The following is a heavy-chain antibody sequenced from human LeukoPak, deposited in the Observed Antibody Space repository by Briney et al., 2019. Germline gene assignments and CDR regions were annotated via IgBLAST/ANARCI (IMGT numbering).Heavy chain of an antibody. CDR1: GFTFSSYA. J-gene: IGHJ5*02. D-gene: IGHD2-2*01. V-gene: IGHV3-23*01. CDR3: AKDLTVVVVVPTGYNWFDP. Sequence: GGSLRLSCAASGFTFSSYAMSWVRQAPGKGLEWVSAISGSGGSTYYADSVKGRFTISRDNSKNTLYLQMNSLRAEDTAVYYCAKDLTVVVVVPTGYNWFDPWGQGTLVTVSS. CDR2: ISGSGGST.